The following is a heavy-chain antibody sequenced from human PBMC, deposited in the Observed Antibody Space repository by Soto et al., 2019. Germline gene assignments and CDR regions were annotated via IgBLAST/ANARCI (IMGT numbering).Heavy chain of an antibody. D-gene: IGHD2-15*01. CDR1: GVSINTNNYY. V-gene: IGHV4-39*01. CDR2: IFYSGST. CDR3: AGFVVPASRNAGFDY. J-gene: IGHJ4*02. Sequence: PSETLSLTCTVSGVSINTNNYYWGWVRQPPGKGLEGIGNIFYSGSTFYNPSLRSRLTISVDTSKNQFSLRLNSVTAADAAVYYCAGFVVPASRNAGFDYWGQGTLVTAPQ.